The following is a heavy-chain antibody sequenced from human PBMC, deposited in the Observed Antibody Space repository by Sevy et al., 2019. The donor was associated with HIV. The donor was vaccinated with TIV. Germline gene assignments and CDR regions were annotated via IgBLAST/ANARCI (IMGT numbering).Heavy chain of an antibody. D-gene: IGHD3-22*01. CDR1: RFTFKTYW. CDR3: ARDSPGYGCYSY. V-gene: IGHV3-7*01. CDR2: IKEDGSAK. J-gene: IGHJ4*01. Sequence: GGSLRLSCAASRFTFKTYWMSWVRQAPGKGLEWVGNIKEDGSAKYYADSVRGRFTISRDNAKNSLYLQMSGLRVEDTAVYYCARDSPGYGCYSYWGQGTLVTVSS.